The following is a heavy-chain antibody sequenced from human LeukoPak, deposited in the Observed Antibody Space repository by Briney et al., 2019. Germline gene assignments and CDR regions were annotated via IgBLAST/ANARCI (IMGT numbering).Heavy chain of an antibody. J-gene: IGHJ4*02. Sequence: GGSLRLSCAASGFTFSSYGMHWVRQAPGKGLEWVAFIRYDGSNKYYADSVKGRFTISRDNSKNTLYLQMNSLRAEDTAVYYCAKAYSSSAWGWLDYWGQGTLVTVSS. D-gene: IGHD6-13*01. CDR3: AKAYSSSAWGWLDY. CDR2: IRYDGSNK. V-gene: IGHV3-30*02. CDR1: GFTFSSYG.